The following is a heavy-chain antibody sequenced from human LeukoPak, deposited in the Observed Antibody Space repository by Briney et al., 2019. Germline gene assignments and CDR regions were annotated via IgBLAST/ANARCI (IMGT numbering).Heavy chain of an antibody. CDR2: IYYSVST. V-gene: IGHV4-59*01. CDR3: AGALLWFGEFPHFDY. D-gene: IGHD3-10*01. J-gene: IGHJ4*02. CDR1: GGSISSYH. Sequence: SETLSLTCTVSGGSISSYHWSWIRQPPGKGLEWIGYIYYSVSTNYNPSLKSRVTISVDTSKNQFSLKLSSVTAADTAVYYCAGALLWFGEFPHFDYWGQGTLVTVSS.